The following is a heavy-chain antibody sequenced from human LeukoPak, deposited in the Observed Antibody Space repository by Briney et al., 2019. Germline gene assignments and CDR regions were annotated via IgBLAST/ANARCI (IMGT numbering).Heavy chain of an antibody. J-gene: IGHJ6*03. V-gene: IGHV3-15*01. Sequence: GGSLRLSCSASGFTFSNYGMHWVRQAPGKGLEWVGRIKSKTDGGTTDYAAPVKGRFTISRDDSKNTLYLQMNSLKTEDTAVYYCTTGLAEVLRYFNYYYYMDVWGKGTTVTISS. D-gene: IGHD3-9*01. CDR2: IKSKTDGGTT. CDR1: GFTFSNYG. CDR3: TTGLAEVLRYFNYYYYMDV.